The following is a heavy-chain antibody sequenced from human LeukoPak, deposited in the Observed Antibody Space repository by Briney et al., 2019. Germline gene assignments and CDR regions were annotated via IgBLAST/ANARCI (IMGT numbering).Heavy chain of an antibody. CDR1: GGSISSGDYY. CDR3: ARGATYYYGSGSPLHGMDV. V-gene: IGHV4-30-4*01. J-gene: IGHJ6*02. Sequence: SQTLSLTCTVSGGSISSGDYYWSWIRQPPGKGLEWIGYIYYSGSTYYNPSLKSRVTISVDTSKNQFSLKLSSVTAADTAVYYCARGATYYYGSGSPLHGMDVWGQGTTVTVSS. CDR2: IYYSGST. D-gene: IGHD3-10*01.